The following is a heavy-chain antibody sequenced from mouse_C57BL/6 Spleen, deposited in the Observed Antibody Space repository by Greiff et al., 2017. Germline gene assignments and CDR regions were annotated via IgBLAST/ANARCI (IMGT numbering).Heavy chain of an antibody. Sequence: VQLQQPGTELVKPGASGYTFTSYWMHWVKQRPGQGLEWIGNINPSNGGTNYNEKFKSKATLTVDKSSSTAYMQLSSLTSEDSAVYYCARRLITTVALDYWGQGTTLTVSS. CDR3: ARRLITTVALDY. J-gene: IGHJ2*01. CDR2: INPSNGGT. V-gene: IGHV1-53*01. D-gene: IGHD1-1*01. CDR1: GYTFTSYW.